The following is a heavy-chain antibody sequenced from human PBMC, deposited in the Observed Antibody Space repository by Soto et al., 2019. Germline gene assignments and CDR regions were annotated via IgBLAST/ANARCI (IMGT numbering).Heavy chain of an antibody. J-gene: IGHJ5*02. CDR1: RGSISSGTNY. V-gene: IGHV4-39*07. CDR3: ARVIKFQDLYKFDP. CDR2: IYYSGST. Sequence: SETLSLTCTVSRGSISSGTNYWAWIRQPPGKGLEWIANIYYSGSTFYNPSLKSRVTISVDTSKNQFSLKLSSVTAADTAVYYCARVIKFQDLYKFDPWGQGTLVTVSS. D-gene: IGHD1-20*01.